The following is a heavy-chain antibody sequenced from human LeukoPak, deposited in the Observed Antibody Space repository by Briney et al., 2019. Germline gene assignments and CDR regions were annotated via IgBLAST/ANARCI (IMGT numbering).Heavy chain of an antibody. V-gene: IGHV3-48*01. CDR2: ISSSSSTI. D-gene: IGHD3-22*01. CDR3: GPASGYSFDY. J-gene: IGHJ4*02. Sequence: GGSLRLSCAASGFTFSSYSVNWVRQAPGKGLEWVSYISSSSSTIYYADSVKGRFTISRDNAKNSLYLQMNSLRAEDTAVYYCGPASGYSFDYWGQGTLVTVSS. CDR1: GFTFSSYS.